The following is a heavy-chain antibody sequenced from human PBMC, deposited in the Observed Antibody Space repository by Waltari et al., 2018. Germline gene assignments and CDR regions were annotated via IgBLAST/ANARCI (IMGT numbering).Heavy chain of an antibody. CDR2: IYYSGST. V-gene: IGHV4-59*01. J-gene: IGHJ4*02. Sequence: QVQLQESGPGLVKPSETLSLTCTVSGGSISSYYWSWIRQPPGKGLEWIGYIYYSGSTNYNHSLLRRVTISVDTSKNQFSRRLSSVTASDTAVYYCAARGTTVTTGRDYWGQGTLVTVSS. CDR3: AARGTTVTTGRDY. D-gene: IGHD4-17*01. CDR1: GGSISSYY.